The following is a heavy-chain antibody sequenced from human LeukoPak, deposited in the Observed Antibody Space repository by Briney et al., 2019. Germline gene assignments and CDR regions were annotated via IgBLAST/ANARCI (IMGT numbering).Heavy chain of an antibody. CDR1: GFTVSNNY. J-gene: IGHJ4*02. CDR2: ISTGGSP. CDR3: VRGFRGYSFDY. Sequence: GGSLRLSCAASGFTVSNNYMAWVRQAPGKGLEWVSLISTGGSPYYTDSVKGRFTISRDNSKNTLFLQMNSLRAEDTAVYYCVRGFRGYSFDYWGQGTLVTVSS. V-gene: IGHV3-53*01.